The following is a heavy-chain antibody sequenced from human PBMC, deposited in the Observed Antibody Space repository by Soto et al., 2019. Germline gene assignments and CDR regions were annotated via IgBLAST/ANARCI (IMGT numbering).Heavy chain of an antibody. V-gene: IGHV3-11*01. CDR2: ISRSSNTI. D-gene: IGHD1-26*01. CDR1: GFTFSDYY. J-gene: IGHJ4*02. Sequence: QVQLVESGGGLVKPGGSLRLSCAASGFTFSDYYMSWIRQAPGKGLECVSYISRSSNTIYYADSGKGRFTISRDNAKNSLYLQMNSLRAEETAVYYCARREGPAFVGYWGQGALVTVSS. CDR3: ARREGPAFVGY.